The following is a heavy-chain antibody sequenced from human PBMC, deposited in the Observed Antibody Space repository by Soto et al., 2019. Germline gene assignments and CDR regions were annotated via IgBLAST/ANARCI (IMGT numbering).Heavy chain of an antibody. D-gene: IGHD2-21*02. J-gene: IGHJ6*03. V-gene: IGHV4-59*08. CDR3: ARLRGLQYKGYYYYMYI. CDR1: SSPIHGHY. CDR2: IHFSGST. Sequence: SETLSLTCTVYSSPIHGHYRSWIRETPGKGLEWSGYIHFSGSTHFNASLKSRVTMSVDTSKNQFSLNLSSVTAADTAVYYCARLRGLQYKGYYYYMYIWGKGATVTVSS.